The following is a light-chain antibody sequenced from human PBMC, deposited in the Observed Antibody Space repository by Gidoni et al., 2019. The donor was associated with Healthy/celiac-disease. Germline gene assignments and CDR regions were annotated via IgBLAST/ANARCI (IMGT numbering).Light chain of an antibody. V-gene: IGLV2-11*01. CDR1: SSDVGGYNY. Sequence: QSALTPPRSVSGSPGQSVTISCTGTSSDVGGYNYVSWYQQHPGKAPKLMIYDVSKRPSGVPDRFSGSKSGNTASLTISGLQAEDEADYYCCSYAGSYTFYVVGTGTKVTVL. CDR2: DVS. CDR3: CSYAGSYTFYV. J-gene: IGLJ1*01.